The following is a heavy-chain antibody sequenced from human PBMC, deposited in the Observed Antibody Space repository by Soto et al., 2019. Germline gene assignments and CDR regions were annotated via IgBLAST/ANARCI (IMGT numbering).Heavy chain of an antibody. CDR3: ARTNYDYVWGSGARSGRFDP. CDR2: IYPGDSDT. J-gene: IGHJ5*02. V-gene: IGHV5-51*01. Sequence: GESLKISCKGSGYSFTSYWIGWVRQMPGKGLEWMGIIYPGDSDTRYSPSFQGQVTISADQSISTAYLQWSSLKAPNTAMYYWARTNYDYVWGSGARSGRFDPWGQGTLVTAPQ. CDR1: GYSFTSYW. D-gene: IGHD3-16*01.